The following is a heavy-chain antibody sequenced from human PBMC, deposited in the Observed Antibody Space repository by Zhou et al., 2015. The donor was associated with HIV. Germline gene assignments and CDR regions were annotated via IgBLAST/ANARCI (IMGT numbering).Heavy chain of an antibody. Sequence: QVQLVQSGAEVKKPGSSVKVSCKASGGTFSSYAISWVRQAPGQGLEWMGGIIPIFGTANYAQKFQGRVTITADKSTSTAYMELSSLRSEDTAVYYCARPRTSYNWDYQFDYWGQGTRTVTVSS. J-gene: IGHJ4*02. CDR1: GGTFSSYA. D-gene: IGHD1-7*01. V-gene: IGHV1-69*06. CDR2: IIPIFGTA. CDR3: ARPRTSYNWDYQFDY.